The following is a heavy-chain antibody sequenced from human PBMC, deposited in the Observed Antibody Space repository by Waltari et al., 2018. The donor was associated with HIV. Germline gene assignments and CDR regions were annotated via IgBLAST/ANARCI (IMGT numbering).Heavy chain of an antibody. V-gene: IGHV4-38-2*01. CDR2: IYHSGST. CDR3: ASAFIEYFDY. D-gene: IGHD3-16*02. CDR1: GYSISSGYY. Sequence: QVQLQESGPGLVKPSETLSLTCAVSGYSISSGYYWGWIRQPPGKGLEWIGSIYHSGSTYHNPSLKSRVTISVDTSKNQFSLKLSSVTAADTAVYYCASAFIEYFDYWGQGTLVTVSS. J-gene: IGHJ4*02.